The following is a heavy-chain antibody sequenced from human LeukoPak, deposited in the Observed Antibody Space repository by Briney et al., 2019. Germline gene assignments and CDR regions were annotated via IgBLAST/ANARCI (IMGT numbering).Heavy chain of an antibody. Sequence: GGSLRLSCADSGFTFSDYYMRWIRQAPEKALEWVSYISSSGSTIYYADSVKGRFTISRDNAKNSLYLQMNSLRAEDTAVYYCARGSDTAMVPLSYWGQGTLVTVSS. D-gene: IGHD5-18*01. CDR3: ARGSDTAMVPLSY. J-gene: IGHJ4*02. CDR2: ISSSGSTI. CDR1: GFTFSDYY. V-gene: IGHV3-11*01.